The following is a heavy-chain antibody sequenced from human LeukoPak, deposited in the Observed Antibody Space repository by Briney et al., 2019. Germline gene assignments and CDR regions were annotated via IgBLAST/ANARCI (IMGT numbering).Heavy chain of an antibody. CDR2: IGYDGSNK. D-gene: IGHD1-26*01. Sequence: GGSLRPSCAASGFTSSTYGMPWVRQAPGKGLKWVAFIGYDGSNKKYADSLKGRFTISRDNSKNTLYLQMNSLRAEDTAVYYCAKADRGSYYGLGDYFAYWGQGTLVTVSS. CDR3: AKADRGSYYGLGDYFAY. V-gene: IGHV3-30*02. CDR1: GFTSSTYG. J-gene: IGHJ4*02.